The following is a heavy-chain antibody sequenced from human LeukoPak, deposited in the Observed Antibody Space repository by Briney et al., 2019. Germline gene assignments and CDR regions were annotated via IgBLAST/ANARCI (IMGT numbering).Heavy chain of an antibody. D-gene: IGHD3-22*01. V-gene: IGHV3-7*01. CDR1: GFTFSSYW. J-gene: IGHJ3*02. Sequence: GGSLRLSCAAPGFTFSSYWMSWVRQAPGKGLEWVANIKQDGSEKYYVDSVKGRFTISRDNAKNSLYLQMNSLRAEDTAVYYCASLAGRYYYDSSGLDAFDIWGQGTMVTVSS. CDR3: ASLAGRYYYDSSGLDAFDI. CDR2: IKQDGSEK.